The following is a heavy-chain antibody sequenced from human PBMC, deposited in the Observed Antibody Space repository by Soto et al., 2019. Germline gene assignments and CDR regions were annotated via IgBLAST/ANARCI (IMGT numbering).Heavy chain of an antibody. D-gene: IGHD2-21*01. J-gene: IGHJ5*02. Sequence: SETLSLTCTVSGGSVTSSNYFWGWIRQPPGKGLEWIGHIFYSGTTHYNPSLKSRVTISVDTPKNQFSLKLSSVTAADTAVYYCASVMRWFDPWGQGTLVTVSS. V-gene: IGHV4-39*01. CDR1: GGSVTSSNYF. CDR2: IFYSGTT. CDR3: ASVMRWFDP.